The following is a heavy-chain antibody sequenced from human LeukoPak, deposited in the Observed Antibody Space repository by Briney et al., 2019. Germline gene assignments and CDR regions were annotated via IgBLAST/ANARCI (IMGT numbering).Heavy chain of an antibody. CDR1: GYTFTSYA. D-gene: IGHD3-3*01. CDR2: INAGNGNT. Sequence: ASVKVSCKASGYTFTSYAMHWVRQAPGQRLEWMGWINAGNGNTKYSQEFQGRVTITRDTSASTAYMELSSLRSEDTAVYYCASGYYDFWSGYAYYFDYWGQGTLVTVSS. J-gene: IGHJ4*02. V-gene: IGHV1-3*01. CDR3: ASGYYDFWSGYAYYFDY.